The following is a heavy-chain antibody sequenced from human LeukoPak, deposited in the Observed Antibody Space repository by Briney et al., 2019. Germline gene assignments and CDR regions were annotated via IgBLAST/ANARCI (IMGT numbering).Heavy chain of an antibody. CDR1: GYTLTELS. CDR3: ATDRGYYYGSGSPVFFDY. Sequence: SVKVFCKVSGYTLTELSMHWVRQAPGKGREWMGGFAPEDGETSYAQKFQGRVIMTEDTSTDTAYMELSSLRSEDTAVYYCATDRGYYYGSGSPVFFDYWGQGTLVTVSS. CDR2: FAPEDGET. V-gene: IGHV1-24*01. D-gene: IGHD3-10*01. J-gene: IGHJ4*02.